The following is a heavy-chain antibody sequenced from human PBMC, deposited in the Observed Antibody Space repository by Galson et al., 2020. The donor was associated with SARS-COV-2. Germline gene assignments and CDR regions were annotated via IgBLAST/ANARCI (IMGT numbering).Heavy chain of an antibody. Sequence: GESLKISCAASGFTFSDYYMSWIRQAPGTGLEWVSYISSSGSTIYYADSVKGRFTISRDNAKNSLYLQMNSLRAEDTAVYYCARDRYNSSSTTYYYGMDVWGQGTTVTVSS. CDR3: ARDRYNSSSTTYYYGMDV. V-gene: IGHV3-11*01. D-gene: IGHD6-6*01. CDR2: ISSSGSTI. CDR1: GFTFSDYY. J-gene: IGHJ6*02.